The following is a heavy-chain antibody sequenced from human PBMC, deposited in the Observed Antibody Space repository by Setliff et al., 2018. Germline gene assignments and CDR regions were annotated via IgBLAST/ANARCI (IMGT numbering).Heavy chain of an antibody. CDR2: INQRGSER. CDR3: ATDQNRAFED. CDR1: GFTFSTYG. Sequence: GSLRLSCAASGFTFSTYGMHWVRQAPGKGPEWVANINQRGSERNYVDSVKGRFTISRDNAKNSLYLQMSSLRADDTAVYYCATDQNRAFEDWGQGVLVTVSS. V-gene: IGHV3-7*03. J-gene: IGHJ4*02.